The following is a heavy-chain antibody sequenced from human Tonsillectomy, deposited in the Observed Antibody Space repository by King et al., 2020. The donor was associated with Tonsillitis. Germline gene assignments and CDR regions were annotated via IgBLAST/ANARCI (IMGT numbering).Heavy chain of an antibody. CDR2: INHSGST. D-gene: IGHD6-19*01. Sequence: VQLQQWGAGLLKPSETLSLTCAVYGGSFSGYYWSWIRQPPGKGLEWIGEINHSGSTNYNPSLKSRVTISVDTSKNQFSLKLSSVTAADTAVYYCARVRRPAGAVAGLFGRFDPWGRGTLVTVSS. V-gene: IGHV4-34*01. J-gene: IGHJ5*02. CDR3: ARVRRPAGAVAGLFGRFDP. CDR1: GGSFSGYY.